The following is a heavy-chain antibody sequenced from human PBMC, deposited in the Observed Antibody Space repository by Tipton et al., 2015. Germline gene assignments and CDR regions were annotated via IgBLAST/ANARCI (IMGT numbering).Heavy chain of an antibody. J-gene: IGHJ1*01. V-gene: IGHV4-28*03. Sequence: TLSLTCAVSAYSISSDYYWGWIRQPPGKGLEWIGYISYTDGAHYNPSLRSRVAMSMDTSKNQFSLKLSSVIAADTAVYYCARASIIQGYYHDSSRYYLFNSWGQGTLVTVSS. CDR2: ISYTDGA. D-gene: IGHD3-22*01. CDR3: ARASIIQGYYHDSSRYYLFNS. CDR1: AYSISSDYY.